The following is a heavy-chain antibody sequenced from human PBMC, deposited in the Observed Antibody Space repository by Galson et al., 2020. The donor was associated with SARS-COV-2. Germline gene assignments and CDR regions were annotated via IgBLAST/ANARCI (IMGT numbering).Heavy chain of an antibody. Sequence: GESLKISCAASGFTFGDYGMSWVRQAPGKGLEWVSSINWNGGSTAYADSVKGRFTISRDNAKNSLYLQMNSLRAEDTALYHCARGGVYCGGDCYAMDVWVQGTTVTVSS. J-gene: IGHJ6*02. CDR1: GFTFGDYG. V-gene: IGHV3-20*01. CDR3: ARGGVYCGGDCYAMDV. CDR2: INWNGGST. D-gene: IGHD2-21*02.